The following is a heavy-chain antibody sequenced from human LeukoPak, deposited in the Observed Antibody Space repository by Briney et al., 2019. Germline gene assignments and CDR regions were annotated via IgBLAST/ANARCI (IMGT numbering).Heavy chain of an antibody. V-gene: IGHV3-21*01. Sequence: NAGGSLRLSCAASGFTFSSYSMNWVRQAPGKGLEWVSSISSSSSYIYYADSVEGRFTISRDNAKNSLYLQMNSLRAEDTAVYYCARDREGAAAGGLVPSPEDYWGQGTLVTVSS. CDR2: ISSSSSYI. CDR1: GFTFSSYS. CDR3: ARDREGAAAGGLVPSPEDY. D-gene: IGHD6-13*01. J-gene: IGHJ4*02.